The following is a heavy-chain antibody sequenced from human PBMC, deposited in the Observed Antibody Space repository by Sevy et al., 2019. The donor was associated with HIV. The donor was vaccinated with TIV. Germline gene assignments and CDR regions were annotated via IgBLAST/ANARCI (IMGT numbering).Heavy chain of an antibody. Sequence: WGSLRLSCTASGLSFSDYGMHWVRQAPGKGLEWVAFIWYDGSDRYYADSVKGRFTISRDNSKNILYLQMSSLRLEDTALYYCAKNTAAVGVGGFDYWGQGTLVTVSS. CDR1: GLSFSDYG. CDR3: AKNTAAVGVGGFDY. CDR2: IWYDGSDR. D-gene: IGHD6-13*01. J-gene: IGHJ4*02. V-gene: IGHV3-30*02.